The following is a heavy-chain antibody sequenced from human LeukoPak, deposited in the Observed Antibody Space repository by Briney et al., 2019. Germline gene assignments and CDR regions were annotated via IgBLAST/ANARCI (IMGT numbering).Heavy chain of an antibody. CDR2: ISGSGGST. CDR3: AKPSYDFWSAYDY. Sequence: PGGSLRLSCAASGFIFSDYAMIWVRQAAGKGLEWFSKISGSGGSTYYADSVKGRFTISRDKSKNTLYLQMNNLRAEDTAVYYCAKPSYDFWSAYDYWGQGTLVTVSS. V-gene: IGHV3-23*01. D-gene: IGHD3-3*01. CDR1: GFIFSDYA. J-gene: IGHJ4*02.